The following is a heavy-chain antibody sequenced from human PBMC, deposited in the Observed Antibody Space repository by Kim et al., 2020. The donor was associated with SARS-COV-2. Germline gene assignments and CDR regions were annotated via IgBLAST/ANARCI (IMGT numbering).Heavy chain of an antibody. V-gene: IGHV1-69*04. CDR3: ARDREMVVAATPLTKYYYYGMDV. CDR2: IIPILGIA. CDR1: GGTFSSYA. Sequence: SVKVSCKASGGTFSSYAISWVRQAPGQGLEWMGRIIPILGIANYAQKFQGRVTITADKSTSTAYMELSSLRSEDTAVYYCARDREMVVAATPLTKYYYYGMDVWGQGTTVTVSS. J-gene: IGHJ6*02. D-gene: IGHD2-15*01.